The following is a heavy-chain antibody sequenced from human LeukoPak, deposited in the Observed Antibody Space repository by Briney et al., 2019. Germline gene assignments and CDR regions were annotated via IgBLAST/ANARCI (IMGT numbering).Heavy chain of an antibody. J-gene: IGHJ4*02. CDR3: GRGGSYGDY. CDR2: VNPDGSST. Sequence: PGGSLRLSCAASGFTFSRYWMHWVRQVPGKGLVRVSRVNPDGSSTTYADSVKGRFTSSRDNAKNTLYLQMNRLRVEDTAVYYCGRGGSYGDYWGQGTLVTVSS. D-gene: IGHD3-16*01. V-gene: IGHV3-74*03. CDR1: GFTFSRYW.